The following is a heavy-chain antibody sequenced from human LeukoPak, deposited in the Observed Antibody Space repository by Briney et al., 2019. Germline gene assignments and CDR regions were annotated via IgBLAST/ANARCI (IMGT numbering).Heavy chain of an antibody. Sequence: KASETLSLTCAVYGGSFSGYYWSWIRQPPGKGLEWIGEINHSGSTNYNPSLKSRVTISVDTSKNQFSLKLSSVTAADTAVYYCARDRGYDILTGYYSYAFDIWGQGTMVTVSS. V-gene: IGHV4-34*01. J-gene: IGHJ3*02. CDR3: ARDRGYDILTGYYSYAFDI. CDR1: GGSFSGYY. CDR2: INHSGST. D-gene: IGHD3-9*01.